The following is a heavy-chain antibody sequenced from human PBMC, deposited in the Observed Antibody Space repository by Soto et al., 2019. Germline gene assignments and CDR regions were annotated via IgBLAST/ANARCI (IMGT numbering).Heavy chain of an antibody. CDR3: AKGGPVHYDSSGYYGFDY. J-gene: IGHJ4*02. V-gene: IGHV1-3*01. Sequence: ASVKVSCKASGYTFTSYAMHWVRQAPGQRLEWMGWINAGNGNTKYSQKFQGRVTITRDTSASTAYMELSSLRAEDTAVYYCAKGGPVHYDSSGYYGFDYWGQGTLVTVSS. D-gene: IGHD3-22*01. CDR2: INAGNGNT. CDR1: GYTFTSYA.